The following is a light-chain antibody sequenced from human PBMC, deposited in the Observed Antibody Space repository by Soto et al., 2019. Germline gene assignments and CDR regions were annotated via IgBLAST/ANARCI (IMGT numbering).Light chain of an antibody. CDR3: SSYTSSSTRV. J-gene: IGLJ1*01. CDR2: EVS. CDR1: SSDVGGYNY. V-gene: IGLV2-14*01. Sequence: QSVLTQRASVSGSPGQSITISCTGTSSDVGGYNYVSWYQQHPGKAPKLIIYEVSNRPSGVSNRFSGSKSGNTASLAISGLQAEDEADYYCSSYTSSSTRVFGTGTKVTVL.